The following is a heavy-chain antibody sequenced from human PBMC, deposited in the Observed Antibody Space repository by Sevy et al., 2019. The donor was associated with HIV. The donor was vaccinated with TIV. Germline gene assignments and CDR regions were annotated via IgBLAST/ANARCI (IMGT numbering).Heavy chain of an antibody. CDR2: INPNSGGT. CDR3: ARVEGGYSSSSSWFDP. V-gene: IGHV1-2*02. J-gene: IGHJ5*02. Sequence: ASVKVSRKASGYTFTGYYMHWVRQAPGQGLEWMGWINPNSGGTNYAQKFQCRVTMTRDTSISTAYMELSRLRSDDTAVYYCARVEGGYSSSSSWFDPWGQGTLVTVSS. CDR1: GYTFTGYY. D-gene: IGHD6-6*01.